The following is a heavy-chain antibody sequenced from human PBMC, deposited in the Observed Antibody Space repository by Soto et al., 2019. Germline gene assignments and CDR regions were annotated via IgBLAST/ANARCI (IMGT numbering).Heavy chain of an antibody. D-gene: IGHD3-10*01. CDR1: GFTFSSYA. V-gene: IGHV3-23*01. J-gene: IGHJ4*02. Sequence: GGSLRLSCAASGFTFSSYAMSWVRQAPGKGLEWVSAISGSGGSTYYADSVKGRFTISRDNSKNTLYLQMNSLRAEDTAVYYCAKDLKRTYYPEYYFDYWGQGTLVTVSS. CDR3: AKDLKRTYYPEYYFDY. CDR2: ISGSGGST.